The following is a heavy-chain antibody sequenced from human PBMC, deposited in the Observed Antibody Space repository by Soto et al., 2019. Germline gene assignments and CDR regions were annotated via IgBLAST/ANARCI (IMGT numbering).Heavy chain of an antibody. CDR3: ERTDIVLVPAGYNWFDP. CDR2: IIPISGTA. J-gene: IGHJ5*02. D-gene: IGHD2-2*01. V-gene: IGHV1-69*12. CDR1: GGTFSSYA. Sequence: QVQLVQSGAEVKKPGSSVKVSCKASGGTFSSYAISWVRQAPGQGLEWMGGIIPISGTANYAQNFQGRVKITADEPTSTGYRELSRLRSEDTAVYYCERTDIVLVPAGYNWFDPWGQGTMVTVSS.